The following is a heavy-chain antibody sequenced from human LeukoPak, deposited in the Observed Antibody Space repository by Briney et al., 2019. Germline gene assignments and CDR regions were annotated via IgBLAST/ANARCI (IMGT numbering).Heavy chain of an antibody. V-gene: IGHV4-59*08. J-gene: IGHJ4*02. D-gene: IGHD3-22*01. CDR2: IYYSGST. CDR3: ARRYDSSGYYNQGVFDY. Sequence: SETLSLTCTVSGGSISRYYWSWIRQPPGKGLEWIGYIYYSGSTNYNPSLKSRVTISVDTPKNQFSLKLSSVTAADTAVYYCARRYDSSGYYNQGVFDYWGQGTLVTVSS. CDR1: GGSISRYY.